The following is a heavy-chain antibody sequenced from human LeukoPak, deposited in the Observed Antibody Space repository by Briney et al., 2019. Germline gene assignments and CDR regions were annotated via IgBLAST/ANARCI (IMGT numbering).Heavy chain of an antibody. Sequence: SVNVSCKASGGTFSSYAISWVRQAPGQGLEWMGGIIPIFITENYAQKCQGRVTITADESTSTADMELSSLRSEDTAVYYCARNENDSSGYSLYYYGMDVWGQGTTVTVSS. CDR3: ARNENDSSGYSLYYYGMDV. J-gene: IGHJ6*02. CDR2: IIPIFITE. V-gene: IGHV1-69*13. CDR1: GGTFSSYA. D-gene: IGHD3-22*01.